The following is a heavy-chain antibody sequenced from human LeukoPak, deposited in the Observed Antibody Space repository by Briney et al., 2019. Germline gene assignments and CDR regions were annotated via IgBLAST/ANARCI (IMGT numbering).Heavy chain of an antibody. Sequence: ASVKVSCKASGYTFTGYYVHWVRQAPGQGLEWMGWINPNSGDTNYAQKFQGRVTMTRDTSISTAYMDLSRLRSDDTAVYYCAREGQWLKNYYYYMDVWGKGTTVTVSS. J-gene: IGHJ6*03. V-gene: IGHV1-2*02. CDR1: GYTFTGYY. CDR3: AREGQWLKNYYYYMDV. CDR2: INPNSGDT. D-gene: IGHD6-19*01.